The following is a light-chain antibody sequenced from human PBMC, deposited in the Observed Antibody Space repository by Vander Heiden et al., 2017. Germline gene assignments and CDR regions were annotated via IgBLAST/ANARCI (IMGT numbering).Light chain of an antibody. V-gene: IGKV4-1*01. CDR2: WAS. CDR1: QSVLYSSNNKNY. J-gene: IGKJ5*01. Sequence: DIVMTLAQYSRGVSQGDRATINCKSRQSVLYSSNNKNYLAWYQQKPGQPPKLLIYWASTRESGVPDRFSGSGSGTDFTLTISSLQAEDVAVYYCQQYYSTPPTFGQGTRLEIK. CDR3: QQYYSTPPT.